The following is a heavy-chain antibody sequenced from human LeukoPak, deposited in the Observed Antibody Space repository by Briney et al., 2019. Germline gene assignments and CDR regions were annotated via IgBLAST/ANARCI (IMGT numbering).Heavy chain of an antibody. CDR2: MNPNSGNT. CDR1: GYTFTSYD. J-gene: IGHJ4*02. CDR3: ARVWAASSSDY. V-gene: IGHV1-8*01. Sequence: GASVKVSCKASGYTFTSYDINWVRQATGQGLEWMGWMNPNSGNTGYAQKLQGRVTMTTDTSTSTAYMELRSLRSDDTAVYYCARVWAASSSDYWGQGTLVTVSS. D-gene: IGHD6-6*01.